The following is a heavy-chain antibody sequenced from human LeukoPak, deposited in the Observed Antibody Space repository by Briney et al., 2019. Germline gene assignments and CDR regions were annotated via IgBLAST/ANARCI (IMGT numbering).Heavy chain of an antibody. D-gene: IGHD6-13*01. CDR1: GGSFSGYY. CDR2: INHSGST. J-gene: IGHJ5*02. Sequence: SETLSLTCVVYGGSFSGYYWSWIRQPPGKGLEWIGEINHSGSTNYNPSLKSRVTISVDTSKNQFSLKLSSVTAADTAVYYCARGVAAAGTRWFDPWGQGTLVTVSS. CDR3: ARGVAAAGTRWFDP. V-gene: IGHV4-34*01.